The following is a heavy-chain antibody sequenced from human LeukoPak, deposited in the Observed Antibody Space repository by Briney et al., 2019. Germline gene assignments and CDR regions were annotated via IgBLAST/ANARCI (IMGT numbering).Heavy chain of an antibody. CDR1: GGSITSYY. Sequence: SETLSLTCAVSGGSITSYYWSWVRQPPGKGLVWNGYISYSGNTNYNPSLKSRVTISMHTSKNQLSLKLNSVTAADTAVYYCASSGQCTNGLCRDVGYMDVWGKGTTVTVSS. CDR3: ASSGQCTNGLCRDVGYMDV. V-gene: IGHV4-59*12. CDR2: ISYSGNT. J-gene: IGHJ6*03. D-gene: IGHD2-8*01.